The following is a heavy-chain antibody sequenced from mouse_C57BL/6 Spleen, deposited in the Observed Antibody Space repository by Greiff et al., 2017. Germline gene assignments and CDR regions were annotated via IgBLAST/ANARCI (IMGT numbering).Heavy chain of an antibody. J-gene: IGHJ4*01. CDR2: IWSGGST. Sequence: VQLVESGPGLVQPSQSLSITCTVSGFSLTSYGVHWVRQSPGKGLEWLGVIWSGGSTDYNAAFISRLSISKDNSKSQVFFKMNSLQADDTAIYYCARRMTTVVAPYAMDYWGQGTSVTVSS. D-gene: IGHD1-1*01. CDR3: ARRMTTVVAPYAMDY. CDR1: GFSLTSYG. V-gene: IGHV2-2*01.